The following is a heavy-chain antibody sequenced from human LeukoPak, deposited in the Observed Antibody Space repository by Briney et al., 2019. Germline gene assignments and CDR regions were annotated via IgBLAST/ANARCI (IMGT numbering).Heavy chain of an antibody. D-gene: IGHD6-13*01. CDR2: IYYSGSP. CDR1: GGSINSYY. J-gene: IGHJ3*01. CDR3: ARMPASIAAAGQIY. V-gene: IGHV4-59*01. Sequence: SETLSLTCTVSGGSINSYYWNWIRQPPGKGLELIGYIYYSGSPTYNPSLKSRVTISVDTSKNQFSLQLSSVTAADTAVYYCARMPASIAAAGQIYWGQGTMVTVSS.